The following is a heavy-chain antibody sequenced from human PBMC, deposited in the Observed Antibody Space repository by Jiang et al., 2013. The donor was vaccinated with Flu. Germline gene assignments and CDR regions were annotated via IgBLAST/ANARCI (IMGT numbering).Heavy chain of an antibody. Sequence: SGAEVKKPGASVEVSCKASGYTFTSYDINWVRQATGQGLEWMGWMNPNSGNTGYAQKFQGRVTMTRNTSVSTAYMELSSLRSEDTAVYYCARAGPFSSSWYVWVRPPASWFDPWGQGTLVTVSS. CDR2: MNPNSGNT. J-gene: IGHJ5*02. CDR3: ARAGPFSSSWYVWVRPPASWFDP. D-gene: IGHD6-13*01. CDR1: GYTFTSYD. V-gene: IGHV1-8*02.